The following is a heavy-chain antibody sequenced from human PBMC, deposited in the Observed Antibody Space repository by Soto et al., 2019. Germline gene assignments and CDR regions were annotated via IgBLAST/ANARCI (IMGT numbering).Heavy chain of an antibody. Sequence: ASVRGCCKRFGYTFTGYYMHLVRQTPGQGREWMGWINPNSGGPKYAQQLPGWVTKTRETSISTAYMEPSRLRSDDTAVHYCARDRLVRGVIGPAYYYYGMDVWGHGTTVTVSS. D-gene: IGHD3-10*01. CDR3: ARDRLVRGVIGPAYYYYGMDV. CDR1: GYTFTGYY. V-gene: IGHV1-2*04. J-gene: IGHJ6*02. CDR2: INPNSGGP.